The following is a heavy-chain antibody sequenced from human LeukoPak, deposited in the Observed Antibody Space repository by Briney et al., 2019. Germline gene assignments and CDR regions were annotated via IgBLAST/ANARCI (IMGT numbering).Heavy chain of an antibody. D-gene: IGHD2-2*02. CDR1: GYSISSGYY. V-gene: IGHV4-38-2*01. CDR2: IYHSGST. J-gene: IGHJ4*02. CDR3: ARLVPAAILDY. Sequence: SETLSLTCAVSGYSISSGYYWGWIRQPPGKGLEWIGSIYHSGSTYYNPSLKSRVTISVDTSKNQFSLKLSSVTAADTAVYYCARLVPAAILDYWGQGTLLTVSS.